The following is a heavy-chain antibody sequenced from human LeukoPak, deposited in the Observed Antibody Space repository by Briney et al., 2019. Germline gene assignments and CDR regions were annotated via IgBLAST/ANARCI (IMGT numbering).Heavy chain of an antibody. V-gene: IGHV4-59*01. J-gene: IGHJ4*02. D-gene: IGHD6-13*01. CDR1: GGSISSYY. CDR3: ARDRGYSSSWHAVGAPFDY. Sequence: PSETLSLTCTVSGGSISSYYWSWIRQPPGKGLEWIGYIYYSGSTNYNPSLKSRVTISVDTSKNQFSLKLSSVTAADTAVYYCARDRGYSSSWHAVGAPFDYWGQGTLVTVS. CDR2: IYYSGST.